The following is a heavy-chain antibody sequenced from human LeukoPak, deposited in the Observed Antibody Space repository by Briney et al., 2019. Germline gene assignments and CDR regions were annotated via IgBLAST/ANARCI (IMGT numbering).Heavy chain of an antibody. CDR2: INHSGST. Sequence: SETLSLTCAVYGGSFSGYYWTWIRQPPGKGLEWIGEINHSGSTNYNPSLKSRVTISVDTSKNQFSLKLSSVTAADTAVYYCARVGVQGVKYNWFDPWGQGTLVTVSS. D-gene: IGHD3-10*01. CDR1: GGSFSGYY. CDR3: ARVGVQGVKYNWFDP. J-gene: IGHJ5*02. V-gene: IGHV4-34*01.